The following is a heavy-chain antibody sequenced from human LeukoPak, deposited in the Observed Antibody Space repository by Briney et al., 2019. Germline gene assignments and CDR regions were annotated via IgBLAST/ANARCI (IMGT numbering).Heavy chain of an antibody. CDR3: ARDGGYGGSNWFDP. CDR2: IYYSGST. CDR1: GGSISSYY. J-gene: IGHJ5*02. Sequence: SETLSPTCTVSGGSISSYYWSWIRQPPGKGLEWIGYIYYSGSTNYNPSLKSRVTISVDTSKNQFSLKLSSVTAVDTAVYYCARDGGYGGSNWFDPWGQGTLVTVSS. D-gene: IGHD4-23*01. V-gene: IGHV4-59*01.